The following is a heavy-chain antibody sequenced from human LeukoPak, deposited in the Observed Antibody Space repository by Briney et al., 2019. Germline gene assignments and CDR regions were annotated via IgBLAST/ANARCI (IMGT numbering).Heavy chain of an antibody. CDR3: ARAPPGSGGSSNWFDP. D-gene: IGHD2-15*01. CDR1: GYTFTSYY. Sequence: GASVKVSCKASGYTFTSYYMHWVRQAPGQGLEWMGLINPTGGSTGYAQKFQGRVTMTRNTSISTAYMELSSLRSEDTAVYYCARAPPGSGGSSNWFDPWGQGTLVTVSS. CDR2: INPTGGST. J-gene: IGHJ5*02. V-gene: IGHV1-46*01.